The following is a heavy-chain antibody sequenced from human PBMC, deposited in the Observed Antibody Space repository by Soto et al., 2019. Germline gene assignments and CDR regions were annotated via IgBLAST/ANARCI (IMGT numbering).Heavy chain of an antibody. J-gene: IGHJ4*02. CDR3: AKSQRSPGIAAAGTDY. V-gene: IGHV3-23*01. D-gene: IGHD6-13*01. CDR2: ISGSGGST. CDR1: GFTFSSYA. Sequence: EVQLLESGGGLVQPGGSLRLSCAASGFTFSSYAMRWVRQAPGKGLEWVSAISGSGGSTYYADSVKGRFTISRDNSKNTLYLQMNSLRAEDTAVYYCAKSQRSPGIAAAGTDYWGQGTLVTVSS.